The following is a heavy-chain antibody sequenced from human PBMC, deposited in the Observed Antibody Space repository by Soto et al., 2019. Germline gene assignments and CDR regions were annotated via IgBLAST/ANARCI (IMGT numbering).Heavy chain of an antibody. V-gene: IGHV4-4*02. CDR3: ARDQTPPYYDFWSGYYPGYYYYGMDV. CDR1: GGSISSSNW. D-gene: IGHD3-3*01. CDR2: IYHSGST. Sequence: SETLSLTCAVSGGSISSSNWWSWVRQPPGKGLEWIGEIYHSGSTNYNPSLKSRVTISVDKSKNQFSLKLSSVTAADTAVYYCARDQTPPYYDFWSGYYPGYYYYGMDVWGQGTTVTAP. J-gene: IGHJ6*02.